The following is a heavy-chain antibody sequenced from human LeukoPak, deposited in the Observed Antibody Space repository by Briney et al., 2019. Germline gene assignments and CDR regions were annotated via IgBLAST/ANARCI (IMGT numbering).Heavy chain of an antibody. D-gene: IGHD1-26*01. CDR3: ARGGPYSGSYYFDY. CDR2: VSTYNGNT. J-gene: IGHJ4*02. Sequence: ASVKVSCKASGYTFTNCGISWVRLAPGQGLEWMGWVSTYNGNTNYAQKVQGRVTMTTDTSTSTAYMDLRSLRSDDTAVYYCARGGPYSGSYYFDYWGQGTLVTVSS. CDR1: GYTFTNCG. V-gene: IGHV1-18*01.